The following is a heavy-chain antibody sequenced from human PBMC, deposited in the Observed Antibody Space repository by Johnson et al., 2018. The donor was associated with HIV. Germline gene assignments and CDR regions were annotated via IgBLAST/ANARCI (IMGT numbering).Heavy chain of an antibody. D-gene: IGHD2-15*01. CDR1: GFTFSSHA. CDR3: ARAKDAAYPYDAFDM. Sequence: QVQLVESGGGLVQPGGSLRLSCAASGFTFSSHAMHWVRQAPGKGLEWVAVVSYDSSNKYYADSVRDRFSISIDNAKNSLYLQMDSLRAEDTAMYYCARAKDAAYPYDAFDMWGLGTMVTVSS. V-gene: IGHV3-30*04. J-gene: IGHJ3*02. CDR2: VSYDSSNK.